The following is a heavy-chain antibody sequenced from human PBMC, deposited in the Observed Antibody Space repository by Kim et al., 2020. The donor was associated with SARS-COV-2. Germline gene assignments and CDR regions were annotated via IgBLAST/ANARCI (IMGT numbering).Heavy chain of an antibody. CDR3: ARGHGSSGYHFFDS. Sequence: GKVMEWVSAIRTAGDTSYPGSVQVRFNIHREKAKNALYLQMTSLRAGDTAVYYCARGHGSSGYHFFDSWGQGTLVTVSS. D-gene: IGHD6-13*01. CDR2: IRTAGDT. J-gene: IGHJ4*02. V-gene: IGHV3-13*01.